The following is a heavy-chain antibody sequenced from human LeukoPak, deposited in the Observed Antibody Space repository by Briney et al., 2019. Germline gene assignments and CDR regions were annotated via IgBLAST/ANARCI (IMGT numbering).Heavy chain of an antibody. V-gene: IGHV1-8*03. CDR3: TRETSSRYFDY. CDR2: MNPNSGRT. Sequence: ASVKVSCKASGGTFSSYAISWVRQAPGQGLEWMGWMNPNSGRTGHAQNFQGRITITRNTSISTAYMELSSLRSEDTAVYYCTRETSSRYFDYWGQGTLVTVSS. CDR1: GGTFSSYA. J-gene: IGHJ4*02.